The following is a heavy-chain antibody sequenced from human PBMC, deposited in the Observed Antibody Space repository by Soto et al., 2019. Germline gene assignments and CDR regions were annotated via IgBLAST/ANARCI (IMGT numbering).Heavy chain of an antibody. V-gene: IGHV4-59*01. D-gene: IGHD6-13*01. CDR3: AREGGGSSTSYAH. CDR1: GGSINSNF. CDR2: IYDNGNT. Sequence: QVQLQESGPGLVKPSETLSLTCTVSGGSINSNFWSWIRQPPGKGLEWIGFIYDNGNTNYNPSLKSRVTMSVHTSKNHFSLKLTSLTAADTAVYYCAREGGGSSTSYAHWGQGTLVTVSS. J-gene: IGHJ4*02.